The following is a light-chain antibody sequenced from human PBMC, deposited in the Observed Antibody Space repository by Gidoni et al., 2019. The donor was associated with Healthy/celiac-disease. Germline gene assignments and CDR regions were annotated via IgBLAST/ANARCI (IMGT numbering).Light chain of an antibody. Sequence: QSVMTQPPAVPGAPGQWVTLPCTGSSSNIGAGYDVHWYQQLPGTAPKLLIYGSSNRPSGVPDRFSGSKSDTAASLAITGLHADDEADYYYQSYDSSLSGYVFGTGTKVTVL. CDR2: GSS. CDR1: SSNIGAGYD. J-gene: IGLJ1*01. V-gene: IGLV1-40*01. CDR3: QSYDSSLSGYV.